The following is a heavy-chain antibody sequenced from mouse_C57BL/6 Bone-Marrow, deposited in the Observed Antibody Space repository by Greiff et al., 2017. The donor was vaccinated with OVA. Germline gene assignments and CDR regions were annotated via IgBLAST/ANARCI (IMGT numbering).Heavy chain of an antibody. CDR3: ARGSYYAGFAY. D-gene: IGHD1-1*01. CDR2: IYPGGGYT. Sequence: VQLQQSGAELVRPGTSVKMSCKASGYNFTNYWIGWAKQRPGHGLEWIGDIYPGGGYTNYNEKFKGKAPLTADKSSSTAYMQFSSLTSEDSAIYYCARGSYYAGFAYWGQGTLVTVSA. CDR1: GYNFTNYW. V-gene: IGHV1-63*01. J-gene: IGHJ3*01.